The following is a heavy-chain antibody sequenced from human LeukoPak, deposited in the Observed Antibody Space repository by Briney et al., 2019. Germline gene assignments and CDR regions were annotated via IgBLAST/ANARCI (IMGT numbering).Heavy chain of an antibody. CDR3: AKGSSGYFFDL. Sequence: GGSLRLSCAASGFTSTNYAMNWVRQAPGKGLEWVSVLIGSSGSTDYADSVKGRFTISRDNSKNTVFLQMNSLRAEDTALYYCAKGSSGYFFDLWGQGTLVTVSS. J-gene: IGHJ4*02. CDR2: LIGSSGST. CDR1: GFTSTNYA. V-gene: IGHV3-23*01. D-gene: IGHD3-22*01.